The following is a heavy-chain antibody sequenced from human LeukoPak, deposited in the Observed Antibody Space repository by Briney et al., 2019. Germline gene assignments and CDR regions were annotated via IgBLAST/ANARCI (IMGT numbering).Heavy chain of an antibody. Sequence: SETLSLTCTVSGGSISSSSDYWDWIRQPPGKGLEWIGSLYYGGSTYYSPSLKGRVTISVDTSKNQFSLKLSSVTAADTAVYYCARHMYDRSGRPFDYWGQGTLVTVSS. CDR2: LYYGGST. CDR1: GGSISSSSDY. D-gene: IGHD3-22*01. CDR3: ARHMYDRSGRPFDY. J-gene: IGHJ4*02. V-gene: IGHV4-39*01.